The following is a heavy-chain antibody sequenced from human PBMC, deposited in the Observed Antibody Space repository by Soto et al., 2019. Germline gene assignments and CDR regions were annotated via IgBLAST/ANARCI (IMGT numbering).Heavy chain of an antibody. J-gene: IGHJ6*02. CDR3: AKVGIAAAGTYYYYGMDV. CDR2: ISGSGGST. D-gene: IGHD6-13*01. Sequence: ETLSLTCSVSGGSVSNKTYYWSWVRQAPGKGLEWVSAISGSGGSTYYADSVKGRFTISRDNSKNTLYLQMNSLRAEDTAVYYCAKVGIAAAGTYYYYGMDVWGQGTTVTVSS. CDR1: GGSVSNKTYY. V-gene: IGHV3-23*01.